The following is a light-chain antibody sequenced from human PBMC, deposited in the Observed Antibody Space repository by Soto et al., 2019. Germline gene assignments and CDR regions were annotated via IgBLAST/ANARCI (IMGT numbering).Light chain of an antibody. V-gene: IGKV1-39*01. CDR1: QSISSY. Sequence: DLQMTQSPSSLSASVGDSVTITCXASQSISSYLNWYQQKPGKAPKLLIYAASSLQSGVPSRFSGSGSGTDFTLTISSLQPEDFATYYCQQSYSTPFTFGPGTKVDI. CDR3: QQSYSTPFT. J-gene: IGKJ3*01. CDR2: AAS.